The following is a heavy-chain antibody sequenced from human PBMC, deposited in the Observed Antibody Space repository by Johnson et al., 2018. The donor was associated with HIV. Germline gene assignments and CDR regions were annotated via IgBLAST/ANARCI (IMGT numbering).Heavy chain of an antibody. J-gene: IGHJ3*02. CDR3: ARDAYNSDACDI. CDR1: GFTFDVYG. Sequence: EVQLVESGGRVVRPGESLRLSCAASGFTFDVYGMRWVRQAPGMGLEWVTGIPWYGRSTGYAASVMGRFTISRDKAKNSMYLQMNSLRAEDTALYYWARDAYNSDACDIWGQGTMVTVSS. D-gene: IGHD5-24*01. CDR2: IPWYGRST. V-gene: IGHV3-20*04.